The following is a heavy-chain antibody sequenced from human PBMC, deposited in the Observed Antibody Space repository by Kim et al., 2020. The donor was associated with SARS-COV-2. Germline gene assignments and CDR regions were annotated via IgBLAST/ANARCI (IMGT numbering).Heavy chain of an antibody. Sequence: GGSLRLSCAASGFTFSSQWMHWVRQAPGKGLVWVSRINSDGSNTNYADSVKGRFTISRDNAKHTLYLQMNSLRAEDTAVYYCARGEDYDYVWGTSGQFDYWGQGTLVTVSS. J-gene: IGHJ4*02. V-gene: IGHV3-74*01. CDR2: INSDGSNT. D-gene: IGHD3-16*01. CDR3: ARGEDYDYVWGTSGQFDY. CDR1: GFTFSSQW.